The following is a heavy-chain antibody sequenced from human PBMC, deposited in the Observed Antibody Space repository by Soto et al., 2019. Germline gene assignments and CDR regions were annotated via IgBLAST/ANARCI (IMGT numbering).Heavy chain of an antibody. V-gene: IGHV3-9*01. Sequence: GGSLRLSCAASGFTFDDYAMHWVRQAPGKGLEWVSGISWNSGSIGYADSVKGRFTISRDNAKNSLYLQMNSLRAEDTALYYCAKDILSGDEPEYAFDIWGQGTMVTVSS. CDR2: ISWNSGSI. CDR3: AKDILSGDEPEYAFDI. J-gene: IGHJ3*02. D-gene: IGHD2-21*02. CDR1: GFTFDDYA.